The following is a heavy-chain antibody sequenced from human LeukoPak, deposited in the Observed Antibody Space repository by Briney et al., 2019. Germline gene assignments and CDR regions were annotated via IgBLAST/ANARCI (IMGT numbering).Heavy chain of an antibody. CDR1: GGSISSYY. CDR2: IYTSGST. Sequence: WETLSLTCTVSGGSISSYYWSWIRQPAGKGLEWIGRIYTSGSTNYNPSLKSRVTMSVDTSKNQFSLKLSSVTAADTAVYYCARDEGVRGDRLFDPWGQGTLVTVSS. V-gene: IGHV4-4*07. D-gene: IGHD4-17*01. CDR3: ARDEGVRGDRLFDP. J-gene: IGHJ5*02.